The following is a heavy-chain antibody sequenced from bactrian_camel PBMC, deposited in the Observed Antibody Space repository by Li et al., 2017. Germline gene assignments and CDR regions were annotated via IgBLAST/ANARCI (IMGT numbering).Heavy chain of an antibody. CDR3: ATPSSGETWYAVGLDC. CDR1: GFTFSDYT. Sequence: VQLVESGGDLVRPGGSLRLSCAASGFTFSDYTMTWVRQAPGKGLEWVSDINSSGRSTNYADSVAGRFTISRDNAKNTVYLQMNSLKTEDTAVYYCATPSSGETWYAVGLDCWGQGTQVTVS. V-gene: IGHV3S40*01. J-gene: IGHJ4*01. CDR2: INSSGRST. D-gene: IGHD5*01.